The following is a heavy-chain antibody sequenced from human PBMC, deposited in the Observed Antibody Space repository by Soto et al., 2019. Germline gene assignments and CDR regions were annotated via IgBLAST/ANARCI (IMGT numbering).Heavy chain of an antibody. J-gene: IGHJ4*02. Sequence: PGGSLRLSCAASGFTFSSYEMNWVRQAPGKGLEWVSYIGSSGSGIYYADFVKGRFTISRDNAKKSLYLQMNGLRAEDTAVYYCARDSTDSGSLDYWGQGTLVTRLL. CDR2: IGSSGSGI. CDR1: GFTFSSYE. D-gene: IGHD1-26*01. V-gene: IGHV3-48*03. CDR3: ARDSTDSGSLDY.